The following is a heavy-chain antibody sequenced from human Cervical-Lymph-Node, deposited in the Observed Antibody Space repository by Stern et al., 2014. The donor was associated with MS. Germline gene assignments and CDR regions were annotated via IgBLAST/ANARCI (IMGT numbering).Heavy chain of an antibody. V-gene: IGHV3-33*01. J-gene: IGHJ6*02. D-gene: IGHD3-16*01. CDR1: GFTFSSYG. CDR2: IWYDGSNK. Sequence: VQLVESGGGVVQPGRSLRLSCAASGFTFSSYGMHWVRQAPGKGLAWVAVIWYDGSNKYYADSVKGRFTISRDNSKNTLYLQMNSLRAEDTAVYYCARDPGGFYYYGMDVWGQGTTVTVSS. CDR3: ARDPGGFYYYGMDV.